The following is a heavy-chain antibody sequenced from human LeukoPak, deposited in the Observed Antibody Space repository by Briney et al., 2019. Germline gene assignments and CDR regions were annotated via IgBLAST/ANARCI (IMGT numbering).Heavy chain of an antibody. J-gene: IGHJ6*03. Sequence: PSETLSLXCTVSGGSMNTYYWTWIRQPPGKGLEWIGHIHYSGSTDYNPSLKSRLTISVDTSKNQFSLRLSSVTAADTAVYYCARFGSRRLVRGYYYYMDVWGKGTTVTVSS. V-gene: IGHV4-59*01. D-gene: IGHD2-8*02. CDR2: IHYSGST. CDR3: ARFGSRRLVRGYYYYMDV. CDR1: GGSMNTYY.